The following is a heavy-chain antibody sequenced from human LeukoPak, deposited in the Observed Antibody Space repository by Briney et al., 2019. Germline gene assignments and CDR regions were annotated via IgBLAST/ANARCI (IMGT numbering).Heavy chain of an antibody. CDR2: IYTSGST. V-gene: IGHV4-4*07. J-gene: IGHJ3*02. Sequence: WETLSLTCTVSGGSISSYYWSWIRQPAGKGLEWIGRIYTSGSTDYNPSLKSRVTMSVDTSKNQFSLKLSSVTAADTAVYYCARDRGYYDSSGYYAFDIWGQGTMVTVSS. CDR3: ARDRGYYDSSGYYAFDI. CDR1: GGSISSYY. D-gene: IGHD3-22*01.